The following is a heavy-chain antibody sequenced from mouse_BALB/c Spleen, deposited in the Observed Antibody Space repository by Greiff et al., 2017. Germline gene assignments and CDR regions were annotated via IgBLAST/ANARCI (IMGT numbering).Heavy chain of an antibody. CDR1: GFTFSSYA. D-gene: IGHD2-3*01. CDR2: ISSGGST. V-gene: IGHV5-6-5*01. J-gene: IGHJ3*01. CDR3: ARERGVYDGYYGGFAY. Sequence: EVQVVESGGGLVKPGGSLKLSCAASGFTFSSYAMSWVRQTPEKRLEWVASISSGGSTYYQDSVKGRFTISRDNARNILYLQMSSLRSEDTAMYYCARERGVYDGYYGGFAYWGQGTLVTVSA.